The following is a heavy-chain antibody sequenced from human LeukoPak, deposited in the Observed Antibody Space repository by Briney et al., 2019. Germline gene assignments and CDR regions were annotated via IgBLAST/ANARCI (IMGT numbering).Heavy chain of an antibody. V-gene: IGHV3-30*18. Sequence: GGSLRLSCAASGFTFSSYGMHRVRQAPGKGLEWVAVISYDGSNKYYADSVKGRFTISRDNSKNTLHLQMNSLRAEDTAVYYCAKTLTIFGVVIDAFDIWGQGTMVTVSS. J-gene: IGHJ3*02. CDR3: AKTLTIFGVVIDAFDI. CDR2: ISYDGSNK. CDR1: GFTFSSYG. D-gene: IGHD3-3*01.